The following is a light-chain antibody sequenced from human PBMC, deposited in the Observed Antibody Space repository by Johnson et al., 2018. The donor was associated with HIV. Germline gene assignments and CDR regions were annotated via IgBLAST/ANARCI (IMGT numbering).Light chain of an antibody. V-gene: IGLV1-51*01. CDR1: SSNIGNNY. J-gene: IGLJ1*01. Sequence: QSVLTQPPSVSAAPGQKVTISCSGSSSNIGNNYVSWYQQLPGRAPKLLIYDNNKRPSGIPDRFSGSQSGTSATLGITGLQTGDEADYYCGTWDSSLSAGGVFGTGTKVTVL. CDR2: DNN. CDR3: GTWDSSLSAGGV.